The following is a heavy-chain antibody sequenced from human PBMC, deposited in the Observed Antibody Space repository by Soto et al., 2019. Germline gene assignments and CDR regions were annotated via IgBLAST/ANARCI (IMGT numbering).Heavy chain of an antibody. J-gene: IGHJ4*02. Sequence: GGSLRLSCAASGFTFSSDAMSWVRQAPGKGMEWVAAISGSGGGTYYADSVKGRFTISRENSKNTLYLQMNSLRAEDAAVYYCAKDLVGSNADYYDYWGQGTLVTVSS. CDR3: AKDLVGSNADYYDY. CDR1: GFTFSSDA. CDR2: ISGSGGGT. V-gene: IGHV3-23*01. D-gene: IGHD2-15*01.